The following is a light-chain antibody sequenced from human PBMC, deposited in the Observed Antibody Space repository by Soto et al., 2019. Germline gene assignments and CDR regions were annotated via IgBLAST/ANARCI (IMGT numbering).Light chain of an antibody. CDR3: QQYISSPLT. CDR1: QIVSNNY. CDR2: GAS. Sequence: EIVLTQSPGTLSLSPGERPSLSCRASQIVSNNYLAWYQQKPGQAPRLVIYGASNRATGIPDRFSASGSGTDFTLTISRLEPEDFAVYYCQQYISSPLTFGQGTKVDIK. V-gene: IGKV3-20*01. J-gene: IGKJ1*01.